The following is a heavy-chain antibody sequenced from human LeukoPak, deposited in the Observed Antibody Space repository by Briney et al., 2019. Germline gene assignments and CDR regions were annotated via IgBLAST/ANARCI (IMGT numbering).Heavy chain of an antibody. V-gene: IGHV3-23*01. CDR2: VSGSGGRT. D-gene: IGHD3-3*01. CDR1: GFTFSSYA. Sequence: SGRSLRPSCAASGFTFSSYAMSWVRQPPGKGLKWVSAVSGSGGRTYYADSVKGPFTISRDNSKNTLYLKKNSLKAEDTAVYYCAKWSEGNDYWGQGTLVTVSS. J-gene: IGHJ4*02. CDR3: AKWSEGNDY.